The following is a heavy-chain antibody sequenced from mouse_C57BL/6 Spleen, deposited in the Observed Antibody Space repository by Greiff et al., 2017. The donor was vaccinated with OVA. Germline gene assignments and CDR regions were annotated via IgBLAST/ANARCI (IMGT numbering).Heavy chain of an antibody. V-gene: IGHV1-9*01. CDR3: ARHYYGSSPHFDY. D-gene: IGHD1-1*01. Sequence: QVQLKESGAELMKPGASVKLSCKATGYTFNGYWIEWVKQRPGHGLEWIGEILPGSGSTNYNEKFKGKATFTADTSSNTAYMQLSSLTTEDAAIYYCARHYYGSSPHFDYWGQGTTLTVSS. CDR1: GYTFNGYW. CDR2: ILPGSGST. J-gene: IGHJ2*01.